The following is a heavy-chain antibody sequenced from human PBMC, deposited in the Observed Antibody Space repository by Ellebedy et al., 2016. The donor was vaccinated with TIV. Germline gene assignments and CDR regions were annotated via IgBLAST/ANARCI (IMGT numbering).Heavy chain of an antibody. CDR2: IFFSGDT. J-gene: IGHJ4*02. Sequence: MPSETLSLTCSVSGGSITSYYWTWIRQPAGKALEWIGRIFFSGDTNYNPSFKSRVIMSVDTSKNQFSLHLSTVTAADTAVYYCARLAGGWYSNDYWGQGILVTVSS. V-gene: IGHV4-4*07. D-gene: IGHD6-19*01. CDR1: GGSITSYY. CDR3: ARLAGGWYSNDY.